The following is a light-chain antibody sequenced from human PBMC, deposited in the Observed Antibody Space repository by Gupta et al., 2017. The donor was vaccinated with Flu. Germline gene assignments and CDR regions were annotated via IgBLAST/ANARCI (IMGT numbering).Light chain of an antibody. J-gene: IGKJ2*01. CDR3: QQRSNWPPRYT. CDR1: QSVSSY. Sequence: EIVMTQSPATLSLSPGDGATLSCRASQSVSSYLAWYQQKPGQTPRLLIYAASNRATGIPARFSGSGSGTDLTLTITTREPEDFAVYYCQQRSNWPPRYTFGQGTRLEIK. V-gene: IGKV3-11*01. CDR2: AAS.